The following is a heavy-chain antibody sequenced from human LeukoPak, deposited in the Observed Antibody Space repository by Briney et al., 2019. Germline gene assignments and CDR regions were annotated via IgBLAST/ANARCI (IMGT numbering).Heavy chain of an antibody. D-gene: IGHD6-13*01. CDR3: ARDIMAAAGTVGGFDY. J-gene: IGHJ4*02. CDR1: GGSISSGDYY. CDR2: IYYSGST. Sequence: SETLSLTCTVSGGSISSGDYYWSWIRQLPGKGLEWIGYIYYSGSTYYNPSLKSRVTISVDTSKNQFSLKLSSVTAADTAVYYCARDIMAAAGTVGGFDYWGQGTLVTVSS. V-gene: IGHV4-30-4*01.